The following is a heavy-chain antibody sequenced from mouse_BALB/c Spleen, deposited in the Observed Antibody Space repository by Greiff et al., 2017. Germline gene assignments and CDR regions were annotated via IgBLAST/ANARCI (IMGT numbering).Heavy chain of an antibody. CDR1: GFTFSSYT. V-gene: IGHV5-12-2*01. Sequence: EVKLVESGGGLVQPGGSLKLSCAASGFTFSSYTMSWVRQTPEKRLEWVAYISNGGGSTYYPDTVKGRFTISRDNAKNTLYLQMSSLKSEDTAMYYCARHGGGSSYGYAMDYWGQGTSVTVSS. J-gene: IGHJ4*01. CDR2: ISNGGGST. CDR3: ARHGGGSSYGYAMDY. D-gene: IGHD1-1*01.